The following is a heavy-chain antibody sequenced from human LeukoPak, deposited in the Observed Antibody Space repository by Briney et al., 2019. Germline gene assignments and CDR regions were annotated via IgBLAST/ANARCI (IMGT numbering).Heavy chain of an antibody. V-gene: IGHV1-18*01. J-gene: IGHJ5*02. Sequence: ASVKVSCKASGYTFTSYGISWVRQAPGQGLEWMGWISAYNGNTNYAQKLQGRVTITTDTSTSTAYMELRSLRSDDTAVYYCARDRRRDGYTNWFDPWGQGTLVTVSS. CDR3: ARDRRRDGYTNWFDP. CDR1: GYTFTSYG. D-gene: IGHD5-24*01. CDR2: ISAYNGNT.